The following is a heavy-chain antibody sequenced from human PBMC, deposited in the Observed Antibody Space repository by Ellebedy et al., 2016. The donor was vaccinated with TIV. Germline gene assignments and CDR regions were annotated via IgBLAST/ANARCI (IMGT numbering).Heavy chain of an antibody. D-gene: IGHD2-2*03. V-gene: IGHV3-30-3*01. CDR2: ISYDGSNK. Sequence: GGSLRLXXAASGFTFSSYAMHWVRQAPGKGLEWVAVISYDGSNKYYADSVKGRFTISRDNSKNTLYLQMNSLRAEDTAVYYCARGGQYGFTIPNRYWGQGTLVTVSS. J-gene: IGHJ4*02. CDR1: GFTFSSYA. CDR3: ARGGQYGFTIPNRY.